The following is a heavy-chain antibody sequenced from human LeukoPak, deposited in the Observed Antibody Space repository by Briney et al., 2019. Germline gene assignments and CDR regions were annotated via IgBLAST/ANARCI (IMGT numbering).Heavy chain of an antibody. J-gene: IGHJ5*02. CDR2: IYYSGST. Sequence: SETLSLTCTVSGGSISSYYWSWIRQPPGKGVEWIGYIYYSGSTNYNPSLKSRVTISVDTSKNQFSLKLSSVTAADTAVYYCARDLRLGYCSSTSCSYNWFDPWGQGTLVTVSS. V-gene: IGHV4-59*01. CDR3: ARDLRLGYCSSTSCSYNWFDP. D-gene: IGHD2-2*01. CDR1: GGSISSYY.